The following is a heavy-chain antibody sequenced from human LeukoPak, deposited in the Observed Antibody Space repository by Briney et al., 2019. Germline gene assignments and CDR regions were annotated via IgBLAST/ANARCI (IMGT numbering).Heavy chain of an antibody. Sequence: SETLSLTCTVSGGSISSSSYYWGWIRQPPGKGLGWIGSIYYSGSTYYNPSLKSRVTISVDTSKNQFSLKLSSVTAADTAVYYCARTDRETNYYYYGMDVWGQGTTVTVSS. CDR1: GGSISSSSYY. D-gene: IGHD1/OR15-1a*01. CDR3: ARTDRETNYYYYGMDV. V-gene: IGHV4-39*07. J-gene: IGHJ6*02. CDR2: IYYSGST.